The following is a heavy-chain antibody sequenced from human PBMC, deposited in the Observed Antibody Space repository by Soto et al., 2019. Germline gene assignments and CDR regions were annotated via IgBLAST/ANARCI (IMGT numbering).Heavy chain of an antibody. CDR1: GYTFTSYG. V-gene: IGHV1-18*01. Sequence: ASVKVSCKASGYTFTSYGISWVRQAPGQGLEWMGWISAYNGNTNYAQKLQGRVTMTTDTSTSTAYMELRSLRSDDTAVYYCARDSGELLWFGELLTRENYFDYWGQGTLVTVSS. D-gene: IGHD3-10*01. CDR2: ISAYNGNT. J-gene: IGHJ4*02. CDR3: ARDSGELLWFGELLTRENYFDY.